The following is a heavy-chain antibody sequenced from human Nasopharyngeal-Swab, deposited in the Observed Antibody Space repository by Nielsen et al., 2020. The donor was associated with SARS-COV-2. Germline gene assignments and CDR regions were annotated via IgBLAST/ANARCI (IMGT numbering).Heavy chain of an antibody. Sequence: GSLRLSCTVSGGSISSYYCSWIRQPPGKGLEWIGYIYYSGSTNYNPSLKSRVTISVDTSKNQFSLKLSSVTAADTAVYYCASSGSYLGADYWGQGTLVTVSS. V-gene: IGHV4-59*08. CDR1: GGSISSYY. J-gene: IGHJ4*02. D-gene: IGHD1-26*01. CDR2: IYYSGST. CDR3: ASSGSYLGADY.